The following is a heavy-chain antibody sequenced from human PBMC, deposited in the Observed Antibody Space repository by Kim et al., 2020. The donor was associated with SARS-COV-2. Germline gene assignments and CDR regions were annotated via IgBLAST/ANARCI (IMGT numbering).Heavy chain of an antibody. J-gene: IGHJ6*02. Sequence: GESLKISCKGSGYSFTSYWISWVRQMPGKGLEWMGRIDPSDSYTNYSPSFQDHVTISADKSISTAYLQWSSLKASDTAMYYCARQCCSSTSKYYYYYGMDVWGQGTTVTVSS. CDR1: GYSFTSYW. D-gene: IGHD2-2*01. V-gene: IGHV5-10-1*01. CDR3: ARQCCSSTSKYYYYYGMDV. CDR2: IDPSDSYT.